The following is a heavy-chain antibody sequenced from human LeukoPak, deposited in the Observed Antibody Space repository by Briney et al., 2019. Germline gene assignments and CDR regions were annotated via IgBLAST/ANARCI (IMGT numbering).Heavy chain of an antibody. V-gene: IGHV3-30-3*01. CDR2: ISYDGSNK. Sequence: TGGSLRLSCAASGFTFSSYAMHWVRQAPGKGLEWVAVISYDGSNKYYADSVKGRFTISRDNSKNTLYLQMNSLRAEDTAVYYCARDQGSGWYDYWGQGTLVTVSS. J-gene: IGHJ4*02. CDR1: GFTFSSYA. CDR3: ARDQGSGWYDY. D-gene: IGHD6-19*01.